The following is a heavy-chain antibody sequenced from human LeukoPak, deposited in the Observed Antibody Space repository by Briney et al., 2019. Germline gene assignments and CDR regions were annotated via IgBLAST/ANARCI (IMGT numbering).Heavy chain of an antibody. V-gene: IGHV4-4*07. CDR2: IYTSGST. D-gene: IGHD6-19*01. CDR3: ARQITYSSGWYYFDY. J-gene: IGHJ4*02. Sequence: SPTLSLTCTVSGGSISRYYWSWIRQPAGKGLEWIGRIYTSGSTNYNPSLKSRVTMSVDTSKNQFSLKLSSVTAADTAVYYCARQITYSSGWYYFDYWGQGTLVTVSS. CDR1: GGSISRYY.